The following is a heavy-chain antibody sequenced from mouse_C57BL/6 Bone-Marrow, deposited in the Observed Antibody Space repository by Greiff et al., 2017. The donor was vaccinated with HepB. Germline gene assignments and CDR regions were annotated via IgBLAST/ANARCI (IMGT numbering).Heavy chain of an antibody. CDR1: GYSITSGYY. V-gene: IGHV3-6*01. D-gene: IGHD2-4*01. Sequence: EVKLVESGPGLVKPSQSLSLTCSVTGYSITSGYYWNWIRQFPGNKLEWMGYISYDGSNNYNPSLKNRISITRDTSKNQFFLKLNSVTTEDTATYYCASSYDYDGYYAMDYWGQGTSVTVSS. CDR3: ASSYDYDGYYAMDY. J-gene: IGHJ4*01. CDR2: ISYDGSN.